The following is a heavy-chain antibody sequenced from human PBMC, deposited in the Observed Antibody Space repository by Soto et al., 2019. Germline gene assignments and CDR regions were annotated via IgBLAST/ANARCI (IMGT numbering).Heavy chain of an antibody. Sequence: QVQLQESGPGLVKPSQTLSLTCTVSGGSISSGGYYWIWIRQHPGKGLEWIGYIHYSGSTYYNPSLKSRVTISVATSKNQLSLKLSSVTAADTAVYYCARGGLGELSRFDYWGQGTLVTVSS. J-gene: IGHJ4*02. D-gene: IGHD3-16*02. CDR3: ARGGLGELSRFDY. CDR2: IHYSGST. V-gene: IGHV4-31*03. CDR1: GGSISSGGYY.